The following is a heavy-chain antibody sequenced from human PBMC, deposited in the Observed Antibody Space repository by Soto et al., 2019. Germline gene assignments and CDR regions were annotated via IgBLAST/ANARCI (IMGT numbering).Heavy chain of an antibody. CDR1: GFTFSNYA. CDR3: AKDLLVVVAFTGFDY. Sequence: GSLRLSCATSGFTFSNYAMSWVRQAPGKGLEWVSAISGSGDSTNYADSVKGRFTISRDNSRNTLYLQMNSLRDEDTALYYCAKDLLVVVAFTGFDYWGQGTLVTVSS. V-gene: IGHV3-23*01. CDR2: ISGSGDST. D-gene: IGHD2-15*01. J-gene: IGHJ4*02.